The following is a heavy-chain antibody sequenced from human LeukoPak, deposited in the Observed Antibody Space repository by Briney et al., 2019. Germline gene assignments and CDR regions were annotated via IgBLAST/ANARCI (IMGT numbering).Heavy chain of an antibody. CDR1: GYSFTNYW. V-gene: IGHV5-51*01. CDR2: IYPGDSDT. D-gene: IGHD2-21*02. J-gene: IGHJ1*01. CDR3: ARLAYCGGDCYRTTRGYFQH. Sequence: GESLKISCKASGYSFTNYWIGWVRQMPGKGLEWMGIIYPGDSDTKYSPSFQGQVTISADKSINTVYLQWSSLKASDTGMYYCARLAYCGGDCYRTTRGYFQHWGQGTLVTVSS.